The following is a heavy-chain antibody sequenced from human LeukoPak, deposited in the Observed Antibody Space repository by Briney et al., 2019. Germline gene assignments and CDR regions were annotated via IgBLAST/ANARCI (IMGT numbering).Heavy chain of an antibody. D-gene: IGHD6-6*01. CDR3: ASPSLGHY. J-gene: IGHJ4*02. Sequence: GGSLRLSCAASGFTVSSNYMSWVRQAPGKGLEWVSVIYSGGSTYYADSVKGRFTISRDTSKNTLSLQMNSLRAEDTAVYYCASPSLGHYWGQGTLVTVSS. CDR2: IYSGGST. V-gene: IGHV3-53*01. CDR1: GFTVSSNY.